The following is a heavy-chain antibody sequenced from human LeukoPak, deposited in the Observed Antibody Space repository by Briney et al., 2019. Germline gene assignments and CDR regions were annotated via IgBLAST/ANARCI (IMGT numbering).Heavy chain of an antibody. D-gene: IGHD3-16*02. CDR2: MNPNSGNT. V-gene: IGHV1-8*01. J-gene: IGHJ4*02. CDR3: ARLYVWGSYRRFDY. Sequence: ASVTVSCKASGYTFTRYDINWVRQATGQGLEWMGWMNPNSGNTGYAHKFQGRVTMTSNTAISTAYMELSSLRSEDTAVYYCARLYVWGSYRRFDYWGQGTLVTVPS. CDR1: GYTFTRYD.